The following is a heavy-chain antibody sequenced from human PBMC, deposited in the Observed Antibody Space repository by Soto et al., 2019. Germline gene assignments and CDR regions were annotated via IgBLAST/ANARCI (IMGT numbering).Heavy chain of an antibody. Sequence: HPGGSLRLSCAASGFTFSSYAMSWVRQAPGKGLERVSAISGSGGSTYYADSVKGRFTTSRDNSKNTLYLQMNSLRAEDTAVYYCAKDQVDTAMVMGYYYGMDVWGQGTTVTVSS. D-gene: IGHD5-18*01. J-gene: IGHJ6*02. CDR2: ISGSGGST. V-gene: IGHV3-23*01. CDR1: GFTFSSYA. CDR3: AKDQVDTAMVMGYYYGMDV.